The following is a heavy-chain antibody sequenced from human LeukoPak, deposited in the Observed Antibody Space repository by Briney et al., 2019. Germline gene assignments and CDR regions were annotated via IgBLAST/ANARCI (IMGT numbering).Heavy chain of an antibody. V-gene: IGHV4-59*08. D-gene: IGHD2-21*01. Sequence: SETLSLTCTVSGGSISSYYWGWIRQPPGKGLEWIGYIYYSGSTNYNPSLKSRVTISVDTSKNQFSLKLSSVTAADTAVYYCARRDYSPDAFDIWGQGTMVTVSS. CDR2: IYYSGST. CDR1: GGSISSYY. J-gene: IGHJ3*02. CDR3: ARRDYSPDAFDI.